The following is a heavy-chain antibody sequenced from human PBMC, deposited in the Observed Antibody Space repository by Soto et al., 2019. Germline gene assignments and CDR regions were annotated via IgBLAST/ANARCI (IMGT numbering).Heavy chain of an antibody. V-gene: IGHV1-58*01. J-gene: IGHJ4*02. CDR2: IVVGSGNT. CDR1: GFTFTSSA. D-gene: IGHD2-15*01. Sequence: GASVKVSCKASGFTFTSSAVQWVLQARGQRLEWIGWIVVGSGNTNYAQKFQERVTITRDMSTSTAYMELSSLRSEDTAVYYCAAEWDCSGGSCYAASAYWGQGTLVTVSS. CDR3: AAEWDCSGGSCYAASAY.